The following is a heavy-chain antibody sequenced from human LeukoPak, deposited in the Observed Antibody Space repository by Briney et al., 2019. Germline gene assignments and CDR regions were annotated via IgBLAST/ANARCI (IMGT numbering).Heavy chain of an antibody. V-gene: IGHV4-59*12. CDR3: ARGSYCSGGSCNWGESNNWFDP. CDR2: IYYSGST. D-gene: IGHD2-15*01. Sequence: SETLSLTCIVSGGSISTYFWNWLRQPPGKGLEWLGYIYYSGSTDYNPSLKSRVTMSVDTSKNQFSLKLSSVTAADTAVYYCARGSYCSGGSCNWGESNNWFDPWGQGTLVTVSS. CDR1: GGSISTYF. J-gene: IGHJ5*02.